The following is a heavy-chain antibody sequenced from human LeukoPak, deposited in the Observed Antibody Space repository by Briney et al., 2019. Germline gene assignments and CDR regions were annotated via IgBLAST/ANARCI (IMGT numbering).Heavy chain of an antibody. CDR3: ARVGYHYYDSTGYSNFDY. D-gene: IGHD3-22*01. CDR2: IYTSGST. V-gene: IGHV4-4*07. Sequence: SETLSLTCTVSGGSISSYYWSWIRQPAGKGLEWIGRIYTSGSTDYNPSLKSRVTMSVDTSKNQFSLKLSSVTAADTAVYYCARVGYHYYDSTGYSNFDYWGQGTLVTVSS. J-gene: IGHJ4*02. CDR1: GGSISSYY.